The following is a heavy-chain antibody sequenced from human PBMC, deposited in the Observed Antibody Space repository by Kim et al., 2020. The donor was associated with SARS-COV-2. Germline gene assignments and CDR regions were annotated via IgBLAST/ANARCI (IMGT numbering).Heavy chain of an antibody. CDR3: ASAIVAALDH. Sequence: GGSLRLSCAASGFAFRKCGMHWVRQAPGKGLEWLAVIWYDGSKDYYAESVRGRFSISRDNSKNMLYLQMNNLGADDTAVYFCASAIVAALDHWGLGTLVTVSS. V-gene: IGHV3-33*01. CDR2: IWYDGSKD. D-gene: IGHD2-15*01. CDR1: GFAFRKCG. J-gene: IGHJ4*02.